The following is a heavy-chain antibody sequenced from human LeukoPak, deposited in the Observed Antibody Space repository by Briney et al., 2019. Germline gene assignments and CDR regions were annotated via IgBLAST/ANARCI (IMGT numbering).Heavy chain of an antibody. D-gene: IGHD3-22*01. Sequence: GGSLRLSCAASGFTFSGSDMHWVRQASGKGLEWVGRIRSKANSYATAYAASVKGRFTISRDDSKTTLYLQMNNLKSDDTAVYYCTARRDYYDSGGYDYWGQGTLVTVSS. V-gene: IGHV3-73*01. J-gene: IGHJ4*02. CDR1: GFTFSGSD. CDR3: TARRDYYDSGGYDY. CDR2: IRSKANSYAT.